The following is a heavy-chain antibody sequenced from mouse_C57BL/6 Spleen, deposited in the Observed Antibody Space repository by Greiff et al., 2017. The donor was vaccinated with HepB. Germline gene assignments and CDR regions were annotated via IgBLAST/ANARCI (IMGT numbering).Heavy chain of an antibody. D-gene: IGHD1-1*01. Sequence: QVQLQQPGAELVMPGASVKLSCKASGYTFTSYWMHWVKQRPGQGLEWIGEIDPSDSYTNYNQKFKGKSTLTVDKSSSTAYMQLSSLTSEDSAVYYCASYGLAWFAYWGQGTLVTVSA. CDR2: IDPSDSYT. V-gene: IGHV1-69*01. CDR1: GYTFTSYW. J-gene: IGHJ3*01. CDR3: ASYGLAWFAY.